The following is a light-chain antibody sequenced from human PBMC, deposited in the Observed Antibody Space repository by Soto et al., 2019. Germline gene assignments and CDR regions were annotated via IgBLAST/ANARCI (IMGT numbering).Light chain of an antibody. CDR1: QSVSSC. J-gene: IGKJ5*01. CDR3: QQCGTRPRIT. CDR2: DTS. V-gene: IGKV3-11*01. Sequence: EIVLTQSPATVSLSPGERVTLSCRASQSVSSCLAWYQQKPGQAPRLLIYDTSIRAAAIPARFSGGGSGTDFTLTISSLEPEDFAVYFCQQCGTRPRITFGQGTRLEIK.